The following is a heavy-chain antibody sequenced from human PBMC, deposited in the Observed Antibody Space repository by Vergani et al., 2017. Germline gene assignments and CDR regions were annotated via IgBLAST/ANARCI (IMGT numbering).Heavy chain of an antibody. Sequence: QVQLVESGGGVVQPGRSLRLSCAASGFTFSRYGMHWVRQAPGQGLEWMGIINPSGGHTNYAQKFQGRVTMTRDTSTSTVYMELSSLRSEDTAIYYCARGDYGILTGYRYWGQGTLVTVSA. V-gene: IGHV1-46*03. CDR2: INPSGGHT. CDR3: ARGDYGILTGYRY. J-gene: IGHJ4*02. D-gene: IGHD3-9*01. CDR1: GFTFSRYG.